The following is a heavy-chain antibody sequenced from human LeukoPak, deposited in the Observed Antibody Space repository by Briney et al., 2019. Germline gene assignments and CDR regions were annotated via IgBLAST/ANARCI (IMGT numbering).Heavy chain of an antibody. CDR2: ISSSGNSK. D-gene: IGHD6-6*01. V-gene: IGHV3-11*04. CDR3: ARGESSSSEGGY. CDR1: GFTFSDYY. J-gene: IGHJ4*02. Sequence: KPGGSLRLSCAASGFTFSDYYMSWVRQAPGKGLEWVSYISSSGNSKYYADSVEGRFTISRDNAKNSLYLQMNSLRAEDTAVYYCARGESSSSEGGYWGQGTLVTVS.